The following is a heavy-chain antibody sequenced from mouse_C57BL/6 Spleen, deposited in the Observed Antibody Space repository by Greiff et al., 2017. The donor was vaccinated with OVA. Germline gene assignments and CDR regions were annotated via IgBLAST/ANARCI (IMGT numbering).Heavy chain of an antibody. J-gene: IGHJ3*01. V-gene: IGHV1-61*01. CDR2: IYPSDSET. CDR1: GYTFTSYW. Sequence: VQLQQPGAELVRPGSSVKLSCKASGYTFTSYWMAWVKQRPGQGLEWIGNIYPSDSETHYNQKFKDKATLTVDKSSSTAYMQLSSRTSEDAAVYYCAREVLDPFAYWGQGTLVTVSA. CDR3: AREVLDPFAY.